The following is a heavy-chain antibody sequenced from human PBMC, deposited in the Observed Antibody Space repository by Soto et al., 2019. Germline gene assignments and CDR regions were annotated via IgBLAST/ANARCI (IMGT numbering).Heavy chain of an antibody. Sequence: PSETLSLTCTVSGGSISSYYWSWIRQPPGKGLEWIGYIYYSGSTNYNPSLKSRVTISVDTSKNQFSLKLSSVTAADTAVYYWARDLTTVTTPSGDYYYGMDVWGQGTTVTVS. J-gene: IGHJ6*02. CDR3: ARDLTTVTTPSGDYYYGMDV. CDR1: GGSISSYY. V-gene: IGHV4-59*01. D-gene: IGHD4-4*01. CDR2: IYYSGST.